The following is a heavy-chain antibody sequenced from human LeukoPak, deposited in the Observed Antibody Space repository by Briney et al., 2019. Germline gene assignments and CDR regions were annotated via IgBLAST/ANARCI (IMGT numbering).Heavy chain of an antibody. CDR1: GYTFTGYY. D-gene: IGHD3-3*01. Sequence: ASVKVSCKASGYTFTGYYMHWVRQAPGQGLEWMGWINPNSGGTNYAQKSQGRVTMTRDTSISTAYMELSRLRSDDTAVYYCAREDDFWSGYEYNWFDPWGQGTLVTVSS. V-gene: IGHV1-2*02. CDR3: AREDDFWSGYEYNWFDP. J-gene: IGHJ5*02. CDR2: INPNSGGT.